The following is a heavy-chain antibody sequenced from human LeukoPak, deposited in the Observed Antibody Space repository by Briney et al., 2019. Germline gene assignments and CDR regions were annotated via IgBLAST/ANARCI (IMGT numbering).Heavy chain of an antibody. J-gene: IGHJ4*02. D-gene: IGHD3-3*01. CDR1: GGAFSNFA. V-gene: IGHV1-69*13. CDR2: VIPLFGTA. Sequence: GASVKVSCKASGGAFSNFAISWVRQAPGQGLEWMGGVIPLFGTANYAQRFQGRVTITADESTSTVYMELSSLRSEDTAVYYCARASGDSSNYDFPKPYSYWGQGTLVTISS. CDR3: ARASGDSSNYDFPKPYSY.